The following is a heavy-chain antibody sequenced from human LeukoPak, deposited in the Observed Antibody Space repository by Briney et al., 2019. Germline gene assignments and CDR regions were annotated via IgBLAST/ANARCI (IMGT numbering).Heavy chain of an antibody. Sequence: SETLSLTCSVSGASTGLNYWSWIRQPPGKGLEWIGYVSNGGATDYNPSLQGRVTMSVDTSKNHFYLALTSVTAADTAIYFCTRHFSVTMIRDWGQGILITVSS. CDR1: GASTGLNY. J-gene: IGHJ1*01. V-gene: IGHV4-59*08. D-gene: IGHD3-10*01. CDR3: TRHFSVTMIRD. CDR2: VSNGGAT.